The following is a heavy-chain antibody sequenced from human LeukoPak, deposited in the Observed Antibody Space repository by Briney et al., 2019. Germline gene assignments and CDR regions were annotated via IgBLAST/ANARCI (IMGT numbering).Heavy chain of an antibody. CDR3: AKARYGGNSDYYYYMDV. Sequence: GGSLRLSCAASGFTFSSYAMSWVRQAPGKGLEWVSAISGSGGSTYYADSVRGRFTISRDNSKNTLYLQMNCLRAEDTAVYYCAKARYGGNSDYYYYMDVWGKGTTVTVSS. CDR2: ISGSGGST. CDR1: GFTFSSYA. D-gene: IGHD4-23*01. V-gene: IGHV3-23*01. J-gene: IGHJ6*03.